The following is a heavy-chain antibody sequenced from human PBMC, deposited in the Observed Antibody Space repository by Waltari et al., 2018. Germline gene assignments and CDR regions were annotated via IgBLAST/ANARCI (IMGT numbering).Heavy chain of an antibody. V-gene: IGHV1-69*13. CDR3: ARDPNYYDSSGYYPFDY. D-gene: IGHD3-22*01. J-gene: IGHJ4*02. CDR1: GGTFSSYA. CDR2: IIPIFGTA. Sequence: QVQLVQSGAEVKKPGSSVKVSCKASGGTFSSYAISWERQAPGQGLEWMGRIIPIFGTANYAQKFQGRVTITADKSTSTAYMELSSLRSEDTAVYYCARDPNYYDSSGYYPFDYWGQGTLVTVSS.